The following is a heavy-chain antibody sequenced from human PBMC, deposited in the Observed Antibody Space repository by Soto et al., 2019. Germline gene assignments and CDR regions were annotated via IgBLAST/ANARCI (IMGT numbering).Heavy chain of an antibody. Sequence: DVQLVESGGGLVQPGRSLRLSCAASGFTFGDYAMHWVRQAPGKGLEWVSGISWNSGSIGYADSVKGRFTISRDNAKNSLYLQMNSLRAEDTALYYCAKDGSYSSGWFYFYYWGQGTLVTVSS. CDR2: ISWNSGSI. J-gene: IGHJ4*02. CDR3: AKDGSYSSGWFYFYY. CDR1: GFTFGDYA. D-gene: IGHD6-19*01. V-gene: IGHV3-9*01.